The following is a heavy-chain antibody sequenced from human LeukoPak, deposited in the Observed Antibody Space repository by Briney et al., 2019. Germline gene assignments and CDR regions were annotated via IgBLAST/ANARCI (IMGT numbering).Heavy chain of an antibody. CDR1: GSTSSSYA. Sequence: PGGSLRLSCAASGSTSSSYAMHWVRQAPGKGLEWVAVISYDGSNKYYADSVKGRFTISRDNSKNTLYLQMNSLRAEDTAVYYCARGPLRGGAFDYWGQGTLVTVSS. D-gene: IGHD3-16*01. CDR3: ARGPLRGGAFDY. CDR2: ISYDGSNK. J-gene: IGHJ4*02. V-gene: IGHV3-30-3*01.